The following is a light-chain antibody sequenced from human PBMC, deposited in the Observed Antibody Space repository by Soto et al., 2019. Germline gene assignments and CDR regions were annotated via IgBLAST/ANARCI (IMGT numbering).Light chain of an antibody. V-gene: IGKV3-20*01. CDR1: QSVSSSY. J-gene: IGKJ1*01. Sequence: VLKHSAAGCSWRRKEIVSVSCMAIQSVSSSYLAWYQQKPGQAPRLLIYGASSRATGIPARFSGSGSGTDFTLTISRLEHEEYAVYYCQQYGSSRPWTFGQGTKVDIK. CDR2: GAS. CDR3: QQYGSSRPWT.